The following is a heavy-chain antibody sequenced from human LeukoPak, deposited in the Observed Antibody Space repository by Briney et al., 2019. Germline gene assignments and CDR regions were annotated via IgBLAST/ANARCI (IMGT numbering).Heavy chain of an antibody. CDR2: ISGGGDRI. CDR1: GFTFSNHA. D-gene: IGHD4-17*01. Sequence: PGGSLRLSCAASGFTFSNHAMSWVRQAPGKGLEWVSSISGGGDRINYADSVKGRFTISRDNSRNTLYLQMNSLRAEDTAVYYCARHDYGDYVWENGFDPWGQGTLVTVSS. J-gene: IGHJ5*02. V-gene: IGHV3-23*01. CDR3: ARHDYGDYVWENGFDP.